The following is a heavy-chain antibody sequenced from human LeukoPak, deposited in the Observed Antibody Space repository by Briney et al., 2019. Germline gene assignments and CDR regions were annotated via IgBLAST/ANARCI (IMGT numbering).Heavy chain of an antibody. V-gene: IGHV2-5*02. CDR1: GFSLSTSGVG. Sequence: SGPTLVNPIETLTLTCTFSGFSLSTSGVGVGWIRQPPGKALEWLALINWDDDKRYSPSLKSRLTITKVTSTNQVVLAMTNMDPVDTGTYYCAHRRGGYNWNHGDFDYWGQGTLVTVSS. CDR3: AHRRGGYNWNHGDFDY. D-gene: IGHD1-14*01. J-gene: IGHJ4*02. CDR2: INWDDDK.